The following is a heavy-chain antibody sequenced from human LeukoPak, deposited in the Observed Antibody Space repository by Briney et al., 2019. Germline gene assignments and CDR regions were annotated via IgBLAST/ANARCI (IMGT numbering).Heavy chain of an antibody. Sequence: ASVKVSCKASGYSFSTYGFNWVRQAPGQGLEWMGWISAYNGNTNYAQKLQGRVTMTTGTSTSTAYMELRSLRSDDTAVYYCARVRELGDVSIDYWGQGTLVTVSS. CDR3: ARVRELGDVSIDY. CDR1: GYSFSTYG. J-gene: IGHJ4*02. CDR2: ISAYNGNT. V-gene: IGHV1-18*01. D-gene: IGHD1-26*01.